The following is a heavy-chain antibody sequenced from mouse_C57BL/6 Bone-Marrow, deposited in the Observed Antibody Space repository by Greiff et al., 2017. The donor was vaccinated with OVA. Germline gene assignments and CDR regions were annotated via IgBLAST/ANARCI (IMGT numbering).Heavy chain of an antibody. Sequence: VKLMESGPELVKPGASVKISCKASGYSFTSYYIHWVKQRPGQGLAWIGWIYPGSGNTKYNEKFKGKATLTADTSSSTAYMQLSSLTSEDAAVYYCARRPTRRYWGQGTTLTVSS. D-gene: IGHD3-3*01. J-gene: IGHJ2*01. CDR2: IYPGSGNT. V-gene: IGHV1-66*01. CDR3: ARRPTRRY. CDR1: GYSFTSYY.